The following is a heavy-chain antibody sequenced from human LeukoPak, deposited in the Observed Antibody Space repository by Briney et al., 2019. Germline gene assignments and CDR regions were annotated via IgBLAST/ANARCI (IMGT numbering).Heavy chain of an antibody. J-gene: IGHJ4*02. CDR1: GFTFSSYW. CDR2: INSDGSTT. Sequence: GGSLRLSCAASGFTFSSYWMHWVGQAPGKGLVWVSRINSDGSTTSYADSVKGRFTISRDNAKNTLYLQMNSLRAEETAVYYCARGLDYYGSGRIFDYWGQGTLVTVSS. D-gene: IGHD3-10*01. V-gene: IGHV3-74*01. CDR3: ARGLDYYGSGRIFDY.